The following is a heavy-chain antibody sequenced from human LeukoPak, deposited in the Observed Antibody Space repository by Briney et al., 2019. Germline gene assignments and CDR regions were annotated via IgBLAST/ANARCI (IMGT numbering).Heavy chain of an antibody. J-gene: IGHJ3*02. V-gene: IGHV4-59*01. CDR1: GGSISSYY. CDR2: IYYSGST. CDR3: ARDDPRRDGYNYAFDI. D-gene: IGHD5-24*01. Sequence: PSETLSLTYSVSGGSISSYYWSWIRQPPGKGLEWIGYIYYSGSTNYNPPLKSRVSISVDTSKNQFSLKLSSVTAADTAVYYCARDDPRRDGYNYAFDIWGQGTMVTVSS.